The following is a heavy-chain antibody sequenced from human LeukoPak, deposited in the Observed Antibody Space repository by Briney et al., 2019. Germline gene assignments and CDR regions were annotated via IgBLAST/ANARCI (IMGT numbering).Heavy chain of an antibody. Sequence: GGSLRLSCAASGFTFSSYAMSWVRQAPGKGLEWVSAISGSGGSTYYADSVKGRFTISRDNSKNTLYLQMNSLRAEDTAVYYCAKDNRYYYDSSGNCQGYWGQGTLVTVSS. CDR3: AKDNRYYYDSSGNCQGY. CDR2: ISGSGGST. D-gene: IGHD3-22*01. CDR1: GFTFSSYA. J-gene: IGHJ4*02. V-gene: IGHV3-23*01.